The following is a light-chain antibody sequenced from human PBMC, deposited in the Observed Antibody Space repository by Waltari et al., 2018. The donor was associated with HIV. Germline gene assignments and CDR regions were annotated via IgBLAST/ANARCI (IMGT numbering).Light chain of an antibody. CDR3: QQCYSFPFT. V-gene: IGKV1-8*01. J-gene: IGKJ3*01. Sequence: IRMTQSPSSYSASTGDRVTITCRASQGVSNYLVWYQQKPGKAPNLLTSDASPLKSGVPSRFSASGSGTDFTLTISCLQSEDFATYYCQQCYSFPFTFGPGTKVDIK. CDR1: QGVSNY. CDR2: DAS.